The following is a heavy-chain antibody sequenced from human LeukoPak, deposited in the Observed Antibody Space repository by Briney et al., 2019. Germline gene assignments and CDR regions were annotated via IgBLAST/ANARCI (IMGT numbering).Heavy chain of an antibody. D-gene: IGHD6-19*01. CDR3: ASLPWLVRWIYY. J-gene: IGHJ4*02. Sequence: GGSLRLSCVASGFTFSSLAMNWVRQAPGKGLEWVSSISSDSSYIDYADSVKGRFTISRDNARNSLYLQVNNLRAEDTAVYFCASLPWLVRWIYYWGQGTLVTVSS. V-gene: IGHV3-21*01. CDR1: GFTFSSLA. CDR2: ISSDSSYI.